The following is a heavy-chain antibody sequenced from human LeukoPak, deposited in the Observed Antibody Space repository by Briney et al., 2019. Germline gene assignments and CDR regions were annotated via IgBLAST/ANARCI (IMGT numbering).Heavy chain of an antibody. CDR2: FSAYNGNT. Sequence: GASVKVSCTASGYTFTSDCISLVRQAPGQGLEWMVWFSAYNGNTNYAQKLQGRVTMTTDTSTSTDYMELRSLRSDDTAVYYCARDADYYDSSGYPGYWGQGTLVTVSS. CDR1: GYTFTSDC. V-gene: IGHV1-18*01. J-gene: IGHJ4*02. CDR3: ARDADYYDSSGYPGY. D-gene: IGHD3-22*01.